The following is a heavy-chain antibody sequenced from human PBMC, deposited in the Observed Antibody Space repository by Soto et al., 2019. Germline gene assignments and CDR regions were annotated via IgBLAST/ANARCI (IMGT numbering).Heavy chain of an antibody. D-gene: IGHD1-26*01. CDR1: GYTFSSYY. CDR2: INPSGGST. V-gene: IGHV1-46*01. Sequence: QVQLVQSGAEVKKPGASVKVSCKASGYTFSSYYMRWVRQAPGQGLEWMGIINPSGGSTTYAQKFQGRVTMTRDTSTSTVYMELSSLRSEDTAVYYCERDPLLRGGSSDYWGQGTLVTVSS. CDR3: ERDPLLRGGSSDY. J-gene: IGHJ4*02.